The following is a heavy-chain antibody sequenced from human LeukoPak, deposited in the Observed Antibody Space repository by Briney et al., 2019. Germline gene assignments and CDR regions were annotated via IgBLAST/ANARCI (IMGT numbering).Heavy chain of an antibody. CDR2: INPNSGGT. V-gene: IGHV1-2*02. CDR1: GYTFTGYY. Sequence: ASVKVSCKASGYTFTGYYMHWVRQAPGRGLEWMGWINPNSGGTNYAQKFQGRVTMTRDTSISTAYMELSRLRSDDTAVYYCARDSSKGGLLSGEFDYWGQGTLVTVSS. D-gene: IGHD3-10*01. J-gene: IGHJ4*02. CDR3: ARDSSKGGLLSGEFDY.